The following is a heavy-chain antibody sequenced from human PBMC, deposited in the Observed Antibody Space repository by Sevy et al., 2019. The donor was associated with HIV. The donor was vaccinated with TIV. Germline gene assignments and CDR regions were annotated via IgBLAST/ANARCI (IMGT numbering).Heavy chain of an antibody. CDR2: IYPGDSDN. V-gene: IGHV5-51*01. J-gene: IGHJ5*02. CDR1: GYSFTSYW. CDR3: ASASHWPAALSGGFDP. D-gene: IGHD7-27*01. Sequence: GESLKISCKGSGYSFTSYWIGWVRQMPGKGLEWMGIIYPGDSDNSYSPSFQGQVTISADKSTSTAYLQWSSLKATDTAMYYCASASHWPAALSGGFDPWGQGTLVTVSS.